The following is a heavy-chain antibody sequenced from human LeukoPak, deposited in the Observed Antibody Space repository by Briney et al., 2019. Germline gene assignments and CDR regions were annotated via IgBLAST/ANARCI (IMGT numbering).Heavy chain of an antibody. CDR3: ARRDYDSGGHYGPDNWFDP. Sequence: SETLSLTCSVSGGAISYSSYYWSWIRQHPGKGLEWIGDIYYSGNTYYNPSLKSRVTISVDTSKNQFSLKMSSVTAADTAVYYCARRDYDSGGHYGPDNWFDPWGQGIQVTVSP. J-gene: IGHJ5*02. V-gene: IGHV4-31*03. CDR2: IYYSGNT. D-gene: IGHD3-22*01. CDR1: GGAISYSSYY.